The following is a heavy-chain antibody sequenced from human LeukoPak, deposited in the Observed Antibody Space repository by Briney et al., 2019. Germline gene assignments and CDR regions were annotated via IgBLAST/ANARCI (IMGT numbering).Heavy chain of an antibody. CDR2: INPNSGGT. CDR1: GYTFIGYY. J-gene: IGHJ1*01. D-gene: IGHD3-22*01. Sequence: GASVKVSCKASGYTFIGYYMHWVRQAPGQGLEWMGWINPNSGGTNYAQKFQGRVTMTRDRSISTAYMELSRLRSDDTAEYYCARALYYDSSGYYSSSYYYFQHWGQGTLVTVSS. V-gene: IGHV1-2*02. CDR3: ARALYYDSSGYYSSSYYYFQH.